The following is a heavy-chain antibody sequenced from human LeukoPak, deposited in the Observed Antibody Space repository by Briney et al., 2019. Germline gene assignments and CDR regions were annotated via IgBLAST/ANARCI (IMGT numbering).Heavy chain of an antibody. CDR2: IYSGGST. D-gene: IGHD3-3*01. CDR3: ARGETYYDFWSGYLSTSSNQYYFDY. V-gene: IGHV3-53*01. CDR1: GFTVSSNY. Sequence: GGSLRLSCAASGFTVSSNYMSWVRQAPGKGLEWVSVIYSGGSTYYADSVKGRFTISRDNSKNTLYLQMNSLRAEDTAVYYCARGETYYDFWSGYLSTSSNQYYFDYWGQGTLVTVSS. J-gene: IGHJ4*02.